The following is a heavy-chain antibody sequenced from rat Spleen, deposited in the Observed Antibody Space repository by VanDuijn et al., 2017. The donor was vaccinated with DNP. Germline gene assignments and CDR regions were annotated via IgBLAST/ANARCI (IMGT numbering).Heavy chain of an antibody. CDR2: ITNSGGST. Sequence: EVQLVESGGGLVQPGRSLKLSCAASGFTFSNYGMAWVRQAPTKGLEWVASITNSGGSTYYRDSVKGRFTISRDNAKSTLYLQMNSLRSEDMATYYCARWYNSGFYFDHWGQGVMVTVSS. D-gene: IGHD4-3*01. J-gene: IGHJ2*01. CDR1: GFTFSNYG. V-gene: IGHV5S13*01. CDR3: ARWYNSGFYFDH.